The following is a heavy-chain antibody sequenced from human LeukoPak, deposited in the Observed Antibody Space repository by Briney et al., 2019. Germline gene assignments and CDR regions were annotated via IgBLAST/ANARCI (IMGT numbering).Heavy chain of an antibody. Sequence: GGSLRLSCAASGFTFSSYAMHWVRQAPGKGLEWVAVISYDGSNKYYADSVKGRFTISRDNAKNSLYLQMNSLRAEDTAVYYCARDTQLELRGPNWFDPWGQGTLVTVSS. V-gene: IGHV3-30*04. CDR1: GFTFSSYA. D-gene: IGHD1-7*01. CDR3: ARDTQLELRGPNWFDP. CDR2: ISYDGSNK. J-gene: IGHJ5*02.